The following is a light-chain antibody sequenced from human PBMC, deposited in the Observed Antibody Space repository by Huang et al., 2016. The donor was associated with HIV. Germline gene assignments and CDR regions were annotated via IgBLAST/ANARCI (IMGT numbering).Light chain of an antibody. CDR1: QSVTSY. V-gene: IGKV3-11*01. Sequence: EIVLTQSPATLSLSPGERATLSCRASQSVTSYLAWYQQKPGQAPRLLIYEASNRAAGIPARFSGSGSGTDFTLTISSLEHEDFAVYYCQQRSKWPRTFGQGTKVEIK. CDR3: QQRSKWPRT. J-gene: IGKJ1*01. CDR2: EAS.